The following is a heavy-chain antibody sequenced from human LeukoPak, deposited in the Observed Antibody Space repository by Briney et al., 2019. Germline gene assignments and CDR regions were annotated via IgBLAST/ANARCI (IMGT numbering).Heavy chain of an antibody. D-gene: IGHD3-22*01. CDR1: GFNFRMYC. V-gene: IGHV3-23*01. CDR3: AKFPESWIVVVLAYFDY. J-gene: IGHJ4*02. CDR2: ISGSGGST. Sequence: QSGGSLRLSCAASGFNFRMYCMSWVRQAPGKGLEWVSAISGSGGSTYYADSVKGRFTISRDNSKNTLYLQMNSLRAEDTAVYYCAKFPESWIVVVLAYFDYWGQGTLVTVSS.